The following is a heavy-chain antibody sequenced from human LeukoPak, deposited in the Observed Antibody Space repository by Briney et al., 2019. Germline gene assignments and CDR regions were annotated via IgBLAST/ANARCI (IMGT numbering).Heavy chain of an antibody. D-gene: IGHD2-2*01. CDR3: ARDPRWLTPDCTSTSCYENYFDP. Sequence: SETLSLTCAVSGYSISSGYQWAWIRQSPGKGLEWIGSIYHSGSAHYNPSLKSRVTISVETSKNQFSLKKYSVTAADTAVYYCARDPRWLTPDCTSTSCYENYFDPWGQGTLVTVSS. CDR2: IYHSGSA. V-gene: IGHV4-38-2*02. CDR1: GYSISSGYQ. J-gene: IGHJ5*02.